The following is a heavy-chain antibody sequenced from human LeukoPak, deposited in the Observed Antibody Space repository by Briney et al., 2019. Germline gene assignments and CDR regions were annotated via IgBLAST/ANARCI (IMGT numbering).Heavy chain of an antibody. V-gene: IGHV3-21*04. D-gene: IGHD3-3*01. CDR1: GFTFSSYS. CDR2: ISSSSSYI. CDR3: AKGPAKNDFWTQEV. Sequence: PGGSLRLSCAASGFTFSSYSMTWVRQAPGKGLEWVSSISSSSSYIYYADSVKGRFTISRDNAKNSLYLQMNSLRAEDTAVYYCAKGPAKNDFWTQEVWGQGTLVTVSS. J-gene: IGHJ4*02.